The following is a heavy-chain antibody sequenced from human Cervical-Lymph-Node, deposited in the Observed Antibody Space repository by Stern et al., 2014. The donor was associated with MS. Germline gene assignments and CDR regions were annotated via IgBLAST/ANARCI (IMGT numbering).Heavy chain of an antibody. CDR2: SSSSYI. CDR1: GFTFSSYS. V-gene: IGHV3-21*01. Sequence: EVQLVESGGGLVKPGGSLRLSCAASGFTFSSYSMSSSSSYIYYADSVKGRFTISRDNAKNSLYLQMNSLRAEDTAVYYCARDSSSWYCVDYWGQGTLVTVSS. D-gene: IGHD6-13*01. CDR3: ARDSSSWYCVDY. J-gene: IGHJ4*02.